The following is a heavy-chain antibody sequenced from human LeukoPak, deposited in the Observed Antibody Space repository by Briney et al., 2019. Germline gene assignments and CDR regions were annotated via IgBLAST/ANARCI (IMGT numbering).Heavy chain of an antibody. CDR1: GGSISSGGYY. D-gene: IGHD6-19*01. CDR2: IYYSGST. V-gene: IGHV4-31*03. J-gene: IGHJ4*02. CDR3: ARGLYSSGWSAPYYFDY. Sequence: SETLSLTCTVSGGSISSGGYYWSWIRQHPGKGLEWIGYIYYSGSTYYNPSLKSRVTISVDTSKNQFSLKLSSVTAADTAVYYCARGLYSSGWSAPYYFDYWGQGTLVTVSS.